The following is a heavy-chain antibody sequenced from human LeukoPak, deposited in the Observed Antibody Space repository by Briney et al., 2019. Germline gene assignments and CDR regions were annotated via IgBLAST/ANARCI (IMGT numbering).Heavy chain of an antibody. V-gene: IGHV1-18*01. CDR2: INAYNGNT. D-gene: IGHD2-15*01. CDR1: GYTFTSYG. CDR3: ARDLIVVVVAATGAFDI. Sequence: ASVKVSCKASGYTFTSYGISWVRQPPAQGLEWMGWINAYNGNTNYAQKLQGRVTMTTDTSTSTAYMKRRSLRSVDTAVYYCARDLIVVVVAATGAFDIWGQGTMVTVSS. J-gene: IGHJ3*02.